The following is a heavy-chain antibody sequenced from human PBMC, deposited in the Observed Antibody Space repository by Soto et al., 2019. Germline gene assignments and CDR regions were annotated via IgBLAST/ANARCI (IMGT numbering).Heavy chain of an antibody. Sequence: PGGSLRLSCAASGFNFSSYGMHWVRQAPGKGLEWVAVIWYDGSNKYYTDSMKGRFTISRDNSKNTLFLQMNSLRAEDTAIYYCARDTGFYYFDYWGQGTLVTVSS. CDR1: GFNFSSYG. CDR3: ARDTGFYYFDY. D-gene: IGHD2-8*02. V-gene: IGHV3-33*01. J-gene: IGHJ4*02. CDR2: IWYDGSNK.